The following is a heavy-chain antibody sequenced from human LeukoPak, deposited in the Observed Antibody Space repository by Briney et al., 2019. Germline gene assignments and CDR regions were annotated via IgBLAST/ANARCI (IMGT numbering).Heavy chain of an antibody. CDR3: ARVFVGGAAFDY. D-gene: IGHD4-17*01. CDR2: ISSSSSYI. Sequence: GGSLRLSCAASGFTFSSYSMNWVRQAPGKGLEWVSSISSSSSYIYYADSVKGRFTIPRDNAKNSLYLQMNSLRAEDTAVYYCARVFVGGAAFDYWGQGTLVTVSS. CDR1: GFTFSSYS. J-gene: IGHJ4*02. V-gene: IGHV3-21*01.